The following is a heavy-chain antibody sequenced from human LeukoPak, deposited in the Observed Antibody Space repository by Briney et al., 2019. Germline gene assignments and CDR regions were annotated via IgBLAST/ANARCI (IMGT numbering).Heavy chain of an antibody. CDR3: ASLSGIAAAPGWFDP. V-gene: IGHV4-59*01. Sequence: SETLFLTCAVYGRSFSGYYWSWIRQPPGKGLEWIGYIYYSGSTNYNPSLKSRVTISVDTSKNQFSLKLSSVIAADTAVYYCASLSGIAAAPGWFDPGGQETLVTVSS. J-gene: IGHJ5*02. CDR1: GRSFSGYY. CDR2: IYYSGST. D-gene: IGHD6-13*01.